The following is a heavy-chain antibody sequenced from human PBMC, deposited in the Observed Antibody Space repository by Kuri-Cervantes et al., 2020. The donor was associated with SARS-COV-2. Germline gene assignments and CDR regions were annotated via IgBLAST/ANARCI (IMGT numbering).Heavy chain of an antibody. Sequence: ASVKVSCKASGYTFTGYYMHWVRQAPGQGLEWMGWINPNSGGTNYAQKFQGRVTMTRDTSISTAYMELSRLRSDDTAVYYCARDPPAAIRYYYYYGMDVWGQGTTGTVSS. V-gene: IGHV1-2*02. CDR3: ARDPPAAIRYYYYYGMDV. CDR1: GYTFTGYY. J-gene: IGHJ6*02. D-gene: IGHD2-2*02. CDR2: INPNSGGT.